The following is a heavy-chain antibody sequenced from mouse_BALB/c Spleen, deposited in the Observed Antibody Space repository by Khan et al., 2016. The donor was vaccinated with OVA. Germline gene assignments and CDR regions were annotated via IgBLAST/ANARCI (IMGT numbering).Heavy chain of an antibody. CDR2: IRSGSSTI. CDR1: GFTFSNFG. Sequence: EVELVESGGGLVQPGGSRKLSCAASGFTFSNFGIHWVRPSPEKGLEWVAYIRSGSSTIYYAAPVKGRFTISRDNPKNTLLLQMTSLRSEEKAMEYCVRARGAYDYDTYWYFDVWGAGTTVTVSS. V-gene: IGHV5-17*02. D-gene: IGHD2-4*01. CDR3: VRARGAYDYDTYWYFDV. J-gene: IGHJ1*01.